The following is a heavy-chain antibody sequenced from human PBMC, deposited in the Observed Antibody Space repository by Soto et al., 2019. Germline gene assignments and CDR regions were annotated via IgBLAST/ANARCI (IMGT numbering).Heavy chain of an antibody. CDR1: GFTFSTYW. V-gene: IGHV3-7*01. CDR3: VCGGNFFVY. CDR2: INQDGSEI. J-gene: IGHJ4*02. Sequence: EVQLVESGGGLVQPGGSLRLPCAASGFTFSTYWMTWVRQPPGKGLEWVASINQDGSEIYYVDSVRGRFTISRDNAKNSLYLQMNSLRAEDTAVYYCVCGGNFFVYWGQGTLVTVSP. D-gene: IGHD3-16*01.